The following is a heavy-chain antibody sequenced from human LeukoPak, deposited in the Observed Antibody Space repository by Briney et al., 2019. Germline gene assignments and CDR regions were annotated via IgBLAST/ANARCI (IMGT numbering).Heavy chain of an antibody. CDR3: ARDRGYCSSTSCYHWFDP. D-gene: IGHD2-2*01. CDR2: INPNSGGT. V-gene: IGHV1-2*02. J-gene: IGHJ5*02. Sequence: GASVKVSCTASGYTFTGYYMHWVRQAPGQGLEWMGWINPNSGGTNYAQKFQGRVTMTRDMSISTAYMELSRLRSDDTAVYYCARDRGYCSSTSCYHWFDPWGQGTLVTVSS. CDR1: GYTFTGYY.